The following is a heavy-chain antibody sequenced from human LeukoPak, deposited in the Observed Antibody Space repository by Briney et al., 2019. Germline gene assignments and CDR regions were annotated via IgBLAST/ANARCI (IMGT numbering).Heavy chain of an antibody. CDR2: ISGSGGST. D-gene: IGHD6-19*01. Sequence: GSLRLSCAASGFTFSSYAMSWVRQAPGKGLEWVSAISGSGGSTYYADSVKGRFTISRDNSKNTLYLQMNSLRAEDTAVYYCARDSSGWYRLFDYWGQGTLVTVSS. CDR3: ARDSSGWYRLFDY. J-gene: IGHJ4*02. V-gene: IGHV3-23*01. CDR1: GFTFSSYA.